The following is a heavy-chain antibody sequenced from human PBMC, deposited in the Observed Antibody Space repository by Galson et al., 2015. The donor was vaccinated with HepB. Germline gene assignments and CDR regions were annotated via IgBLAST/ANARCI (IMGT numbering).Heavy chain of an antibody. CDR2: IIPILGAA. CDR1: GVTFSSYA. Sequence: SVKVSCKASGVTFSSYAISWVRQAPGQGLEWMGGIIPILGAANYAQKFQGRVTITADESTSTAYMELSSLRSEDTAVYYCARGVEKYYYYMDVWGKGTTVTVSS. J-gene: IGHJ6*03. CDR3: ARGVEKYYYYMDV. V-gene: IGHV1-69*13. D-gene: IGHD5-24*01.